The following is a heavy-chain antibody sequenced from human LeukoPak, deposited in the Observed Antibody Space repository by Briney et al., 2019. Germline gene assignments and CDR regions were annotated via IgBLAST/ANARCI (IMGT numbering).Heavy chain of an antibody. CDR2: ISAYNGNT. CDR3: ASPSDDSSGYYYAGDAFDI. V-gene: IGHV1-18*01. CDR1: GYTFTSYG. J-gene: IGHJ3*02. D-gene: IGHD3-22*01. Sequence: GASVKVSCKASGYTFTSYGISWVRQAPGQGLEWMGWISAYNGNTNYAQKLQGRVTMTTDTSTSTAYMELRSLRSDDTAVYYCASPSDDSSGYYYAGDAFDIWGQGTMVTVSS.